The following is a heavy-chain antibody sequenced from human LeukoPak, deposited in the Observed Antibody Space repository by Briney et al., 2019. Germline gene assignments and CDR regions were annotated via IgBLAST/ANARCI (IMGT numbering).Heavy chain of an antibody. CDR2: ISAYNGNT. CDR1: RYTFTTYD. Sequence: ASVKVSCKGSRYTFTTYDINWVRQAAGQGLEWMGWISAYNGNTNYAQKLQGRVTMTTDTSTSTAYMELRSLRSDDTAVYYCARARGSYSWFDPWGQGTLVTVSS. J-gene: IGHJ5*02. V-gene: IGHV1-18*01. CDR3: ARARGSYSWFDP. D-gene: IGHD1-26*01.